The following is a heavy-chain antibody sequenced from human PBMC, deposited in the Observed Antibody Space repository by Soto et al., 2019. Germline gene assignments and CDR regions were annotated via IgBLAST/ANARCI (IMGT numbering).Heavy chain of an antibody. Sequence: SETLSLTCTVSGGSISSYYWSWIRQPPGKGLEWIGYIYYSGSTNYNPSLKSRVTISVDTSKNQFSLKLSSVTAADTAVYYCARRGGYCSSTSCYGYYYYMDVWGKGTTVTVSS. D-gene: IGHD2-2*03. CDR3: ARRGGYCSSTSCYGYYYYMDV. J-gene: IGHJ6*03. CDR2: IYYSGST. CDR1: GGSISSYY. V-gene: IGHV4-59*08.